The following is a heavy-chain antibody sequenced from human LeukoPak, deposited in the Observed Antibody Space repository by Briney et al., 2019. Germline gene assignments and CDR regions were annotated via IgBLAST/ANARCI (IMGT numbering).Heavy chain of an antibody. CDR1: GYSISSGYY. CDR3: ARTEGYYGSGSYYKSPMFDP. V-gene: IGHV4-38-2*01. J-gene: IGHJ5*02. CDR2: IYHSGST. D-gene: IGHD3-10*01. Sequence: SETLSLTCAVSGYSISSGYYWGWIRQPPGKGLEWIGSIYHSGSTYYNPSLKSRVTISVDTSKNQFSLTLSSVTAADTAVYYCARTEGYYGSGSYYKSPMFDPWGQGTLVTVSS.